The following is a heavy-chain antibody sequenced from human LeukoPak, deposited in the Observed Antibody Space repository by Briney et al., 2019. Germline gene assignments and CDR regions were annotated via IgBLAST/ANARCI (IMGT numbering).Heavy chain of an antibody. Sequence: SETLSLTCTVSGDSITNYYWSWIRQAPGTGLEWMGDIYYSGTTKYNPSLKSRVTISVDTSKNQFSLNLRSVTAADTAVYYCAREISNIAAAGIFWFDPWGQGTLVTVSS. J-gene: IGHJ5*02. V-gene: IGHV4-59*01. CDR1: GDSITNYY. CDR2: IYYSGTT. D-gene: IGHD6-13*01. CDR3: AREISNIAAAGIFWFDP.